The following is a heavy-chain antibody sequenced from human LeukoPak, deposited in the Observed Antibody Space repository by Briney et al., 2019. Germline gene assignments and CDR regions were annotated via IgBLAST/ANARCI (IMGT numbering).Heavy chain of an antibody. V-gene: IGHV3-11*01. D-gene: IGHD3-22*01. CDR2: ISSSGSTI. Sequence: GGSLRLSCAASGFTFSDYYMSWIRQAPGKGLEWVSYISSSGSTIYYADSVKGRFTISRDTAKNSLYLQMNSLRAEDTAVYYCARARHYYDSSVLGYWGQGTLVTVSS. CDR3: ARARHYYDSSVLGY. J-gene: IGHJ4*02. CDR1: GFTFSDYY.